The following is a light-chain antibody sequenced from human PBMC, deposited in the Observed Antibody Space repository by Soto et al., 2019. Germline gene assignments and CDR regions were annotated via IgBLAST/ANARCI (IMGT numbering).Light chain of an antibody. CDR2: AAS. Sequence: DIQMTQSPSSLSASVGERVTIPCRASQSISSYLNWYQQKPGKVPELLIYAASTLQSGVPSRFSGSRSGTDFTLTISSLQPEDSATYYCQQLNNYPITFGQGTRLEI. CDR1: QSISSY. J-gene: IGKJ5*01. V-gene: IGKV1-39*01. CDR3: QQLNNYPIT.